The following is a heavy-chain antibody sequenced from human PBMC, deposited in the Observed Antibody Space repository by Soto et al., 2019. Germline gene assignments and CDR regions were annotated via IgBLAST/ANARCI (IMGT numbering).Heavy chain of an antibody. D-gene: IGHD2-2*02. CDR2: IIPIFGTA. V-gene: IGHV1-69*13. Sequence: EASEKVSCKASGGTFSSYAISWVRQAPGQGLEWMGGIIPIFGTANYAQKFQGRVTITADESTSTAYMELSSLRSEDTAVYYCARGALHAAIHHNSFDPWGQGTLVTVSS. J-gene: IGHJ5*02. CDR1: GGTFSSYA. CDR3: ARGALHAAIHHNSFDP.